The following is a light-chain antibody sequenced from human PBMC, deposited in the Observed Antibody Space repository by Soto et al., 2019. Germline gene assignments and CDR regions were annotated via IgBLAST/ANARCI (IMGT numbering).Light chain of an antibody. CDR3: HQYNTYAT. J-gene: IGKJ5*01. CDR2: DAS. V-gene: IGKV1-5*01. Sequence: DIQLTQSPSTLSAAVGDSVTITCRASQNIRNLLAWYQQKPGKAPKPLIYDASTLKTGVPSRFSGSGSGSEFNFTITGLQPDDFATYFCHQYNTYATFGQGTRLEIK. CDR1: QNIRNL.